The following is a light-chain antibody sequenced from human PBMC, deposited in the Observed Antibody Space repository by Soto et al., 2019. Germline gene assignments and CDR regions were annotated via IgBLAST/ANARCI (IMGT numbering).Light chain of an antibody. Sequence: QSVLTQSPSASASLGASVKLTCTLSSGHSSYAIAWHQQQPEKGPRYLMKLNSDGSHSKGDGIPDRFSGSSSGAERYLTISSLQSEDEADYYCLTWGTGMVFCGGTKLTVL. CDR1: SGHSSYA. V-gene: IGLV4-69*01. CDR3: LTWGTGMV. J-gene: IGLJ2*01. CDR2: LNSDGSH.